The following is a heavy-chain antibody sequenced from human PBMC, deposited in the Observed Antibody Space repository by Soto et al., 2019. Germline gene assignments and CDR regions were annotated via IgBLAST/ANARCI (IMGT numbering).Heavy chain of an antibody. D-gene: IGHD3-16*01. CDR2: INTHNGNT. CDR1: GYTFTTYG. CDR3: ARGGLALMDV. Sequence: GASVKVSCKASGYTFTTYGISWVRQAPGQGLEWLGWINTHNGNTNYAQNLQGRVIMTADTSASTAYMELSSLRSGDTAVYYCARGGLALMDVWGQGTTVTVSS. J-gene: IGHJ6*02. V-gene: IGHV1-18*01.